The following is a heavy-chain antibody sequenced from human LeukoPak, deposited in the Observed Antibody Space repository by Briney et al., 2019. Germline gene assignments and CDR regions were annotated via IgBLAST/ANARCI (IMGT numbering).Heavy chain of an antibody. CDR3: ARTGSHNYDILTGYPH. CDR1: GYTFTSYY. Sequence: ASVRVSCKASGYTFTSYYMRWVRQAPGQGLEWMGIINPSGGSTSYAQKFQGRVTMTRDTSTSTVYMELSSLRSEDTAVYYCARTGSHNYDILTGYPHWGQGTLVTVSS. J-gene: IGHJ4*02. V-gene: IGHV1-46*01. CDR2: INPSGGST. D-gene: IGHD3-9*01.